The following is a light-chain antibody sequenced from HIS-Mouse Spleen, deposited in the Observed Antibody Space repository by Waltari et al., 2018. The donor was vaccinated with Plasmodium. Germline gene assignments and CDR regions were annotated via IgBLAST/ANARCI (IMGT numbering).Light chain of an antibody. V-gene: IGKV3-15*01. CDR1: QSVSSN. J-gene: IGKJ3*01. CDR2: CAS. Sequence: EIVMTQSPATLSVSPGERATLSCRASQSVSSNLAWYQQKPGQAPRLLIYCASTSATGIPARFSGSGSGTEFTLTISRLQSEDFAVYYCQQYNNWSFTFGPGTKVDIK. CDR3: QQYNNWSFT.